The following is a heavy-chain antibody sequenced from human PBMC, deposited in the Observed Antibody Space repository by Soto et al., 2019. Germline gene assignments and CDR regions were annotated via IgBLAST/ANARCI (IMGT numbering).Heavy chain of an antibody. CDR3: AGDLLSSIDY. CDR2: INAGNGDT. Sequence: QVQLVQYGAEVKKPGASVTVSCKASGYTFTSYAIHWVRQAPGQRLEWMGWINAGNGDTKYSQRFQGRVTITRDTSANTVDMELSSLRFEDTAVYYCAGDLLSSIDYWGQGTLVTVSS. CDR1: GYTFTSYA. V-gene: IGHV1-3*01. J-gene: IGHJ4*02.